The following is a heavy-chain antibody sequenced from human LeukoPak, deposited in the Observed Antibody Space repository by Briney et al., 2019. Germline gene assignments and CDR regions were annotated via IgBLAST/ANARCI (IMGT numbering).Heavy chain of an antibody. Sequence: GGSLRLSCAASGFTFSSYGMHWVRQAPGKGLEWVAVIWYDGSNKYYADSVKGRFTVSRDNSKNTLYLQMNSLRAEDTAVYYCARDSTQRTSSADYYDSSGYYYGPDYWGQGTLVTVSS. J-gene: IGHJ4*02. CDR3: ARDSTQRTSSADYYDSSGYYYGPDY. V-gene: IGHV3-33*01. CDR2: IWYDGSNK. CDR1: GFTFSSYG. D-gene: IGHD3-22*01.